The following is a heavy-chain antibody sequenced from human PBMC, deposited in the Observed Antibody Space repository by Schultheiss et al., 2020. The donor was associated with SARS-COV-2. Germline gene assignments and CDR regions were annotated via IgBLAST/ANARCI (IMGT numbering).Heavy chain of an antibody. CDR2: IYTSGST. V-gene: IGHV4-61*02. Sequence: SETLSLTCTVSGGSISSGGYYWSWIRQPAGKGLEWIGRIYTSGSTNYNPSLKSRVTISVDTSKNQFSLKLSSVTAADTAVYYCAREGPRLGISWYFDLWGRGTLVTVSS. D-gene: IGHD7-27*01. CDR3: AREGPRLGISWYFDL. J-gene: IGHJ2*01. CDR1: GGSISSGGYY.